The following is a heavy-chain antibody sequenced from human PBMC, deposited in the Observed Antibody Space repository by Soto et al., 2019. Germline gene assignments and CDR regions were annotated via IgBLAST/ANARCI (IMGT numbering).Heavy chain of an antibody. J-gene: IGHJ3*02. CDR2: ISSSGSTI. D-gene: IGHD3-3*01. Sequence: GGSLRLSCAASGFTFSDYYMSWIRQAPGKGLEWVSYISSSGSTIYYADSVKGRFTISRDNAKNSLYLQMNSLRAEDTGVYYCAGRITIFGVVIPPDAFDIWGQGTMVTVSS. CDR3: AGRITIFGVVIPPDAFDI. V-gene: IGHV3-11*01. CDR1: GFTFSDYY.